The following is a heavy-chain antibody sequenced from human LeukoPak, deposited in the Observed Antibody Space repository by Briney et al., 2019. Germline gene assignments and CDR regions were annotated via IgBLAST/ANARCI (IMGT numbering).Heavy chain of an antibody. Sequence: ASVKVSCKASGYTFTPYYMHWVRQAPGQGLEWMGWINPNSGGTNYAQKFQGRVTMTRDTSNSAAYMELIRLRSDDTAVYYCGSTRYSSSLRFYGMDVWGQGTTVTVSS. CDR1: GYTFTPYY. D-gene: IGHD6-13*01. J-gene: IGHJ6*02. CDR3: GSTRYSSSLRFYGMDV. CDR2: INPNSGGT. V-gene: IGHV1-2*02.